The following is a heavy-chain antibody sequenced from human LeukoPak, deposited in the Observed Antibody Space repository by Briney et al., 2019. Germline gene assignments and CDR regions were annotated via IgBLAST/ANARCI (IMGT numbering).Heavy chain of an antibody. CDR1: GFTFSSYA. V-gene: IGHV3-23*01. J-gene: IGHJ2*01. Sequence: PGGSLRLSCAASGFTFSSYAMSWVRQAPGKGLEWVSAISGSGGSTYYADSAKGRFTISRDNSKNTLSLLMNSLRAEDTAVYYCARGSFGTHWYFDLWGRGTLVTVSS. CDR2: ISGSGGST. D-gene: IGHD3-10*01. CDR3: ARGSFGTHWYFDL.